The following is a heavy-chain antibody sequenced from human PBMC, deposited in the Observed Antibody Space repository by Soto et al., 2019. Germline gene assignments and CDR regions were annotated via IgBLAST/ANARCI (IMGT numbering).Heavy chain of an antibody. V-gene: IGHV3-23*01. Sequence: PGGSLRLSCAASGFTFSSYAMSWVRQAPAKGLEWVSAISGSGGSTYYADSVKGRFTISRDNSKNTLYLQMNSLRAEDTAVYYCAKDQKQAARYYYYGMDVWGQGTTVTVSS. D-gene: IGHD6-13*01. J-gene: IGHJ6*02. CDR1: GFTFSSYA. CDR3: AKDQKQAARYYYYGMDV. CDR2: ISGSGGST.